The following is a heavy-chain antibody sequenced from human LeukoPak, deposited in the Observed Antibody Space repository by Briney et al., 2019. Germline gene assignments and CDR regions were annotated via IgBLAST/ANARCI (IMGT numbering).Heavy chain of an antibody. Sequence: GGSLRLSCAASGFTFSSYGMHWVRQAPGKGLEWVAVIWYDGGNKYYADSVKGRFTISRDNSKNTLYLQMNSLRAEDTAVYYCAEDQSNYYYMDVWGKGTTVTVS. J-gene: IGHJ6*03. CDR1: GFTFSSYG. CDR3: AEDQSNYYYMDV. CDR2: IWYDGGNK. V-gene: IGHV3-33*06.